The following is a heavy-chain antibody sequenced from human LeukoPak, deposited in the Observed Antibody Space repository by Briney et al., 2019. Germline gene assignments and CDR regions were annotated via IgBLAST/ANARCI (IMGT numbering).Heavy chain of an antibody. CDR1: GFAFSSYW. D-gene: IGHD1-26*01. CDR3: AKTPLIVGATSSFQH. Sequence: GGSLRLSCAASGFAFSSYWMSWVRQAPGKGLEWVANIKQDGSEKYYVDSVKGRFTISRDNAKNSLYLQMNSLRAEDTAVYYCAKTPLIVGATSSFQHWGQGTLVTVSS. CDR2: IKQDGSEK. V-gene: IGHV3-7*02. J-gene: IGHJ1*01.